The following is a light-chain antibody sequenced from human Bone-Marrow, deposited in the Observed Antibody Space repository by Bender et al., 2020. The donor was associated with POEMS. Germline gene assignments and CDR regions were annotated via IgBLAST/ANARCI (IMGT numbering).Light chain of an antibody. CDR1: SSDVGGYNY. Sequence: QSGLTQPASVSGSPGQSITLSCAGTSSDVGGYNYVSWYQQHPDKAPQLMIYDVTYRPSGVSNRFSGSKSGKTASLTISGLQAEDEAHYYCSSYTSSSSVVFGGGTKVTVL. J-gene: IGLJ3*02. CDR2: DVT. CDR3: SSYTSSSSVV. V-gene: IGLV2-14*03.